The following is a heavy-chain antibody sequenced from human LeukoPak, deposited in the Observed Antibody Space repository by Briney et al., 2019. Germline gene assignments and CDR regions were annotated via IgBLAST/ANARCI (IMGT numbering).Heavy chain of an antibody. J-gene: IGHJ6*02. V-gene: IGHV3-23*01. D-gene: IGHD3-9*01. CDR1: GFTFSSYA. CDR2: ISGSGGST. Sequence: GGSLRLSCAASGFTFSSYAMSWVRQAPGKGLEGVSAISGSGGSTYYADSVKGRFTISRDNSKNTLYLQMNSLRAEDTAVYYCAKGDYDILTGYSHYYYGMDVWGQGTTVTVSS. CDR3: AKGDYDILTGYSHYYYGMDV.